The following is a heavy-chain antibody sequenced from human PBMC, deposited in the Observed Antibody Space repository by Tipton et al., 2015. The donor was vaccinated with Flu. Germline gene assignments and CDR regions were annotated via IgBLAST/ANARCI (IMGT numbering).Heavy chain of an antibody. CDR2: INAGNGNT. J-gene: IGHJ4*02. CDR1: GYIFSSYA. Sequence: QVQLVQSGAEVKKPGASVKVSCKATGYIFSSYAMHWVRQAPGQRFEWMGWINAGNGNTKYSEKFQGRVSISRDTSASTVYMELSTLTSEDTAVYYCRRDPSGNRDYWGQGTLVTVSS. D-gene: IGHD1-26*01. CDR3: RRDPSGNRDY. V-gene: IGHV1-3*01.